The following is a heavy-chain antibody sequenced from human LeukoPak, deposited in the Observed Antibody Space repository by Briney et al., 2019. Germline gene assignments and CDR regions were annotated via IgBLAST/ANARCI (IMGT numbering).Heavy chain of an antibody. D-gene: IGHD3-22*01. CDR3: ARAYDSSGYYGSGDKCFDY. Sequence: PSETLSLTCTVSGGSISSYYWSWIRQPPGKGLEWIGYIYYSGSTNYNPSLKSRVTISVDTSKNQLSLKLSSVTAADTAVYYCARAYDSSGYYGSGDKCFDYWGQGTLVTVSS. CDR2: IYYSGST. V-gene: IGHV4-59*01. J-gene: IGHJ4*02. CDR1: GGSISSYY.